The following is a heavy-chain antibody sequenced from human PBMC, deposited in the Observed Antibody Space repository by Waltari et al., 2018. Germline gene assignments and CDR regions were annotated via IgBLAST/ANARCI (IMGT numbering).Heavy chain of an antibody. CDR3: ARAGLLGAFDV. V-gene: IGHV3-74*03. Sequence: EVQLVESGGGLVQPGGSLRLTCAAPGVTLSGCWIHWVRQAPGKGLMWVSRINKDGSSTVYADSVKGRFTISRDDAKNTVSLQMNNLSAEDTALYYCARAGLLGAFDVWGQGTMVTVSS. D-gene: IGHD2-15*01. J-gene: IGHJ3*01. CDR2: INKDGSST. CDR1: GVTLSGCW.